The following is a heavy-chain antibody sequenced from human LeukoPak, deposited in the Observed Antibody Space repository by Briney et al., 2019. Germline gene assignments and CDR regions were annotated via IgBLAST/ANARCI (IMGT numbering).Heavy chain of an antibody. CDR3: ARDNQLVRAFDI. Sequence: GGSLRLSCAASEFTFSSYSMDWVRQAPGKGLEWVSSISSSSSYIYYADSVKGRFTISRDNAKNSLYLQMNSLRAEDTAVYYCARDNQLVRAFDIWGQGTMVTVSS. J-gene: IGHJ3*02. V-gene: IGHV3-21*01. CDR2: ISSSSSYI. D-gene: IGHD6-6*01. CDR1: EFTFSSYS.